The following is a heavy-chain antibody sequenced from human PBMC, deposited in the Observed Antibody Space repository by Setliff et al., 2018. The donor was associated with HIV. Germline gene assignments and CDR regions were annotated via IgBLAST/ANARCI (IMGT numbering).Heavy chain of an antibody. V-gene: IGHV4-59*11. CDR1: GGSISSHY. CDR2: IYHSGST. D-gene: IGHD6-19*01. J-gene: IGHJ4*02. CDR3: AREGRHYSSAWTFDY. Sequence: SETLSLTCTVSGGSISSHYWSWIRQPPGKGLAWIGYIYHSGSTNYNPSLKIRVTISVDTSKNQFFLKLSSVTAADTAVYYCAREGRHYSSAWTFDYWGQGTLVTVSS.